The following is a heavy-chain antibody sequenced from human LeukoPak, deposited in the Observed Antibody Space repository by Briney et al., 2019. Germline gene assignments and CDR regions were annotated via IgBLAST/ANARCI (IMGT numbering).Heavy chain of an antibody. D-gene: IGHD7-27*01. CDR2: INPNSGGT. CDR1: GYTFTDYF. Sequence: GASVKVSCKASGYTFTDYFIHWVRQAPGQGLEWMGRINPNSGGTDDAQNFQGRVTMTRDTSISTAYMELSRLRYDDTAVYYCARDLPSTSNWELDYWGQGTLVAVSS. CDR3: ARDLPSTSNWELDY. J-gene: IGHJ4*02. V-gene: IGHV1-2*06.